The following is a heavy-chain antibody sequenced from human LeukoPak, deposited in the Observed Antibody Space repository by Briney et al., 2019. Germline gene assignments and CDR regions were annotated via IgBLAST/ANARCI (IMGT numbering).Heavy chain of an antibody. J-gene: IGHJ4*02. V-gene: IGHV1-58*02. CDR1: GFTFTSSA. D-gene: IGHD3-10*01. CDR3: AALWDTRGGYFDY. Sequence: SVKVSCKASGFTFTSSAMQWVRRARGQRLEWIGWIVVGSGNTSYAQKFQERVTITRDMSTSTAYMELSSLRSEDTAVYYCAALWDTRGGYFDYWGQGTLVTVSS. CDR2: IVVGSGNT.